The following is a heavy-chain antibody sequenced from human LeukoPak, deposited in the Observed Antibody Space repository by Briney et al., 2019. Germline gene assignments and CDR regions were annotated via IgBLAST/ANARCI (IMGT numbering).Heavy chain of an antibody. CDR1: GFTFSSYW. D-gene: IGHD3-22*01. V-gene: IGHV3-74*01. CDR2: INSDGSST. Sequence: PGGSLRLSCAAPGFTFSSYWMHWVRQAPGKGLVWVSRINSDGSSTSYADSVKGRFTISRDNAKNTLYLQMNSLRAEDTAVYYCARVSSPLQTYYYDSSGDYYFDYWGQGTLVTVSS. CDR3: ARVSSPLQTYYYDSSGDYYFDY. J-gene: IGHJ4*02.